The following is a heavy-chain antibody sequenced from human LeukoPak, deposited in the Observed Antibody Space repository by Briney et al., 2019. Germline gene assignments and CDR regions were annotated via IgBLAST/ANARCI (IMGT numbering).Heavy chain of an antibody. Sequence: GGSLRLSCAASGFTFSSYWMSWVRQAPGKGLEWVANIKQDGSEKYYVDSVKGRFTISRDNAKNSLYLQMNSLRAEDTAVYYCARESLGDYVWGSYHHWGQRTLVTVSS. V-gene: IGHV3-7*01. CDR3: ARESLGDYVWGSYHH. CDR2: IKQDGSEK. CDR1: GFTFSSYW. J-gene: IGHJ5*02. D-gene: IGHD3-16*02.